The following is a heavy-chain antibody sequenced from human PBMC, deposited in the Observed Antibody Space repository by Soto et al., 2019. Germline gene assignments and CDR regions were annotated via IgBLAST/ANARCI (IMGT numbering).Heavy chain of an antibody. V-gene: IGHV1-69*01. J-gene: IGHJ5*02. Sequence: QVQLVQSGAEGKKPGSSVKVSCKASGGTFSSYGISWVRQAPGQGLEWMGGIIPAFRKANYAQKFQGRVTITADESTSTAYMELSSLRSEDTAVNYCARDRGIAAAGSGGNWLDPWGQGTLVTVSS. CDR1: GGTFSSYG. CDR3: ARDRGIAAAGSGGNWLDP. D-gene: IGHD6-13*01. CDR2: IIPAFRKA.